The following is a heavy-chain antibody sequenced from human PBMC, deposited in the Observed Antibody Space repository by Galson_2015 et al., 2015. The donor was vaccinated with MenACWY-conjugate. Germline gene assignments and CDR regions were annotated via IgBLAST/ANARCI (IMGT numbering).Heavy chain of an antibody. Sequence: VKVSCKVSGYTFTDYYMHWVQQAPGKGLEWMGLVDPEDGETIYAEKFQGRVTITADTSTDTAYMELSSLRSEDTAVYYCATMDSSGPLARLADYWGQGTLVTVSS. V-gene: IGHV1-69-2*01. CDR1: GYTFTDYY. D-gene: IGHD3-22*01. CDR2: VDPEDGET. CDR3: ATMDSSGPLARLADY. J-gene: IGHJ4*02.